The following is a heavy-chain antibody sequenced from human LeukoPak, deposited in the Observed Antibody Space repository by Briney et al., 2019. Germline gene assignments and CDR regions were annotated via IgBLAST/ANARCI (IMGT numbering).Heavy chain of an antibody. J-gene: IGHJ4*02. V-gene: IGHV4-39*01. CDR1: GGSISSSSYY. Sequence: SETLSLTCTVSGGSISSSSYYWGWIRQPPGKGLDWIGSIYYSGSTYYNPSLKSRVTISVDTSKNQFSLKLSSVTAADTAVYYCASRGHYYDSSGPGVGYWGQGTLVTVSS. CDR3: ASRGHYYDSSGPGVGY. CDR2: IYYSGST. D-gene: IGHD3-22*01.